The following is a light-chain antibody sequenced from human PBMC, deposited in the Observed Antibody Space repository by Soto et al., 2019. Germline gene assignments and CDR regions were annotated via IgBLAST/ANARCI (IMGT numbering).Light chain of an antibody. Sequence: QSVLTQPPSVSGAPGQRVTISCTGSSSNIGAGYDVHWYQQLPGPAPKLLIYGDINRPTWVPDRFSGSKSGSSACLAITGLQAEDEADYYCQSYDSSLSGYVFGGGTKLTAL. V-gene: IGLV1-40*01. CDR3: QSYDSSLSGYV. J-gene: IGLJ3*02. CDR1: SSNIGAGYD. CDR2: GDI.